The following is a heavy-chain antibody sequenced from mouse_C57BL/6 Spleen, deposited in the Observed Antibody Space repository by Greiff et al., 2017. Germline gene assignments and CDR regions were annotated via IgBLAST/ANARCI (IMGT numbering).Heavy chain of an antibody. Sequence: VQLQQSGPELVKPGASVKISCKASGYAFSSSWMNWVKQRPGKGLEWIGRICPGGGDTNYNGKFKGKATLTADKSSSTAYMQLSSLTSEDSAVYCGTRCYGSRYWYFEVWGTGTTVTVSS. D-gene: IGHD1-1*01. V-gene: IGHV1-82*01. CDR3: TRCYGSRYWYFEV. CDR2: ICPGGGDT. J-gene: IGHJ1*03. CDR1: GYAFSSSW.